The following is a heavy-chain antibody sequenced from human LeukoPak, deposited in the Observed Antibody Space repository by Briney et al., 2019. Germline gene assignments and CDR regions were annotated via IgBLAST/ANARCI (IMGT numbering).Heavy chain of an antibody. D-gene: IGHD1-26*01. J-gene: IGHJ4*02. V-gene: IGHV3-7*01. CDR1: GFTFSSYW. Sequence: GGSLRLSCAASGFTFSSYWMSWVRQAPGKGLEWVANIKQDGSEKYYVDSVKGRFTISRDNSKNTLYLQMNSLRAEDTAVYYCARPPWELLYYFDYWGQGTLVTVSS. CDR2: IKQDGSEK. CDR3: ARPPWELLYYFDY.